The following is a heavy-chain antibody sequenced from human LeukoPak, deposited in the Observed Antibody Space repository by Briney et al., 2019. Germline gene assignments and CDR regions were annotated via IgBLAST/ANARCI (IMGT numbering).Heavy chain of an antibody. J-gene: IGHJ4*02. CDR3: ARDRLGLGYYGGPLY. D-gene: IGHD4-23*01. V-gene: IGHV1-3*01. Sequence: ASVKVSCKASGYTFTSYDINWVRQATGQRLEWMGWINAGNGNTKYSQKFQGRVTITRDTSASTAYMELSSLRSEDTAVYYCARDRLGLGYYGGPLYWGQGTLVTVSS. CDR2: INAGNGNT. CDR1: GYTFTSYD.